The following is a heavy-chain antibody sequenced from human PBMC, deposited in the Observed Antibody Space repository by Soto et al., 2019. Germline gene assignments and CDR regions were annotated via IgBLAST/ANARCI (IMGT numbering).Heavy chain of an antibody. CDR1: GFTFSSYA. CDR3: SSYSSSWYPVYFQH. CDR2: ISYDGSNK. Sequence: QVQLVESGGGVVQPGRSLRLSCAASGFTFSSYAMHWVRQAPGKGLEWVAVISYDGSNKYYADSVKGRFTISRDNSKNTLYLQMNSLGAENTAVYYCSSYSSSWYPVYFQHWGQGTLVTVSS. D-gene: IGHD6-13*01. V-gene: IGHV3-30-3*01. J-gene: IGHJ1*01.